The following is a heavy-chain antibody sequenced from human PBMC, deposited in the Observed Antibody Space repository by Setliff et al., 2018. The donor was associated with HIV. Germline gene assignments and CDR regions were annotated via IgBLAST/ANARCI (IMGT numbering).Heavy chain of an antibody. CDR2: MNTDGSST. CDR1: GFTFSSYW. CDR3: TRKHRPGVGMDL. Sequence: GGSLRLSCAASGFTFSSYWMHWVRQAPGKGLVWVFGMNTDGSSTRYADSVKGRFTISRDNAKNSLYMQMNSLRVEDTAVYFCTRKHRPGVGMDLWGQGTTVTVSS. V-gene: IGHV3-74*01. J-gene: IGHJ6*02.